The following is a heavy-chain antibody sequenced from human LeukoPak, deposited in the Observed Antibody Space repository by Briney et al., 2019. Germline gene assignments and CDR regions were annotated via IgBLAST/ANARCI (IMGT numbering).Heavy chain of an antibody. D-gene: IGHD5-18*01. J-gene: IGHJ6*02. CDR3: ARDDAYSYGYYEDYYYVMDV. Sequence: ASVKVSCKASGYTFTSYAISWVRQAPGQGLEWMGWISVYNGNTNYAQNLQGRVTMTTDTSTSTAYMELRSLRSDDTAVYYCARDDAYSYGYYEDYYYVMDVWGQGTTVTVSS. CDR2: ISVYNGNT. V-gene: IGHV1-18*01. CDR1: GYTFTSYA.